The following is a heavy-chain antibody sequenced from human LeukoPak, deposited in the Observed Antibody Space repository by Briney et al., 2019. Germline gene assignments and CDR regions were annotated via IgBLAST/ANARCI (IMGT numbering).Heavy chain of an antibody. CDR3: AKDYYGSGGYYNEAYDY. J-gene: IGHJ4*02. CDR1: GFTLSSYA. V-gene: IGHV3-23*01. CDR2: ISGSGGST. D-gene: IGHD3-10*01. Sequence: GGSLRLSCAASGFTLSSYAMSWVRQAPGKGLEWVSAISGSGGSTYYADSVKGRFTISRDNSKNTLYLQMNSLGAEDTAVYYCAKDYYGSGGYYNEAYDYWGQGTLVTVSS.